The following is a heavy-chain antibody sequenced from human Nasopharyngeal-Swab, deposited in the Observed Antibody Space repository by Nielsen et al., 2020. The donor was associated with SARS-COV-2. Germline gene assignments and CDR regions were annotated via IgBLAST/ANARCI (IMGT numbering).Heavy chain of an antibody. CDR1: GYSFVHHW. J-gene: IGHJ5*02. CDR2: VYPGNSEV. D-gene: IGHD5-24*01. V-gene: IGHV5-51*01. CDR3: ARRAARDGFNYEVDP. Sequence: GESLKISCMASGYSFVHHWIGWVRQKPGKGLEWMGMVYPGNSEVAYSPSFQGQVTISVDKSINTAYLQWRSLKPSDTAMYFCARRAARDGFNYEVDPWGQGTLVTVS.